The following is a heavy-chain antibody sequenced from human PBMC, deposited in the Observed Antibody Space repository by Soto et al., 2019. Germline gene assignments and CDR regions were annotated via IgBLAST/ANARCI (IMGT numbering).Heavy chain of an antibody. Sequence: QVQLVQSGAEVKKPGASVKVSCKASGYTFTSYDINWVRQATGQGLEWMGWMNPNSGNTGYAQRFQGRVTMTRNTSISTAYMELSSLRSEDTAVYYCARERSAAGTGWFDPWGQGTLVTVSS. CDR1: GYTFTSYD. V-gene: IGHV1-8*01. CDR3: ARERSAAGTGWFDP. D-gene: IGHD6-13*01. CDR2: MNPNSGNT. J-gene: IGHJ5*02.